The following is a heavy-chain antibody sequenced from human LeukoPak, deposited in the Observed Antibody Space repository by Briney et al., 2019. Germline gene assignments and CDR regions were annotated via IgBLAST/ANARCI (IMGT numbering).Heavy chain of an antibody. D-gene: IGHD2-2*01. J-gene: IGHJ4*02. Sequence: GGSLRLSCAASGFTVSSNYMSWVRQAPGKGLEWVSVIYSGGSTYYADSVKGRFTISRHNSKNMLYLQMNSLRAEDTAVYYCARDSRGDTGFNFDYWGQGTLVTVSS. CDR1: GFTVSSNY. CDR2: IYSGGST. CDR3: ARDSRGDTGFNFDY. V-gene: IGHV3-53*04.